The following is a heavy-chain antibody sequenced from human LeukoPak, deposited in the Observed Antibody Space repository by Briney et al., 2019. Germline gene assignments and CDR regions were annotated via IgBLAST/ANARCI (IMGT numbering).Heavy chain of an antibody. CDR3: AGDRGYSDSSGSLDY. Sequence: PGGSLRLSCVASGFTIRNYWMHWVRQAPGKGLVWVSRISTDGSITTNADSVKGRFTFSRDNAKNTLYLQMNTLRAEDTAVYYCAGDRGYSDSSGSLDYWGQGTLVTVSS. V-gene: IGHV3-74*01. CDR1: GFTIRNYW. J-gene: IGHJ4*02. D-gene: IGHD3-22*01. CDR2: ISTDGSIT.